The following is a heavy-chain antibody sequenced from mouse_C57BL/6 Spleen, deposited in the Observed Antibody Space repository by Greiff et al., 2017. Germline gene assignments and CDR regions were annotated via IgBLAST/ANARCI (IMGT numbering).Heavy chain of an antibody. Sequence: EVQLKESGGGLVKPGGSLKLSCAASGFTFSDYGMHWVRQAPEKGLEWVAYISSGSSTIYYADTVKGRFTISRDNAKNTLFLQMTSLRSEDTAMYYCASGITTVPYFDYWGQGTTLTVSS. CDR2: ISSGSSTI. CDR1: GFTFSDYG. CDR3: ASGITTVPYFDY. J-gene: IGHJ2*01. D-gene: IGHD1-1*01. V-gene: IGHV5-17*01.